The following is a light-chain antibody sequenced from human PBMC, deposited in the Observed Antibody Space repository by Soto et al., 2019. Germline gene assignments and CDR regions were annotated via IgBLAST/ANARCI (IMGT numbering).Light chain of an antibody. CDR3: QPFESAPYT. Sequence: DIQMTQSPSPLSASVGDRVTISCQASQDISTYLNWYQQKSGKAPKLLIYDAAHLETGVPSRFSGAGSGTDFTLTISSLQPDDFATYYCQPFESAPYTFCQGTQREIK. J-gene: IGKJ2*01. CDR1: QDISTY. CDR2: DAA. V-gene: IGKV1-33*01.